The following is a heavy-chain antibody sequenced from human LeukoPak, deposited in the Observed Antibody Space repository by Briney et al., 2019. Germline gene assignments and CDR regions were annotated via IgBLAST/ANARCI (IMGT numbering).Heavy chain of an antibody. J-gene: IGHJ6*02. V-gene: IGHV5-51*01. CDR1: GYSFTSYW. CDR3: ARGSTSCYLFCGMDV. CDR2: IYPGDSDT. D-gene: IGHD2-2*01. Sequence: GESLKISCKGSGYSFTSYWIGWVRQMPGKGLEWMGIIYPGDSDTRYSPSFQGQVTISADKSISTAYLQWSSLKASDTAMYYCARGSTSCYLFCGMDVWGQGTTVTVPS.